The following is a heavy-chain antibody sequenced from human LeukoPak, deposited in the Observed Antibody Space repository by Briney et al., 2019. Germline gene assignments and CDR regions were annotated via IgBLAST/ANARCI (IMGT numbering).Heavy chain of an antibody. Sequence: GGSLRLSCTASGFTFSDSYMTWIRQAPGKGLEWVSYISSSSSYIYYADSVKGRFTISRDNAKNSLYLQMNSLRAEDTAVYYCARHPVVVTAILAFDYWGQGTLVSVSS. CDR1: GFTFSDSY. CDR3: ARHPVVVTAILAFDY. CDR2: ISSSSSYI. V-gene: IGHV3-11*06. J-gene: IGHJ4*02. D-gene: IGHD2-21*02.